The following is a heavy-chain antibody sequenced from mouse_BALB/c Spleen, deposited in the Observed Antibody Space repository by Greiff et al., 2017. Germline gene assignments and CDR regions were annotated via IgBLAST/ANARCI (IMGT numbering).Heavy chain of an antibody. CDR1: GYTFTSYW. V-gene: IGHV1S81*02. Sequence: VQLQQPGAELVKPGASVKLSCKASGYTFTSYWMHWVKQRPGQGLEWIGEINPSNGRTNYNEKFKSKATLTVDKSSSTAYMQLSSLTSEDSAVYYCARGILLYYAMDYWGQGTSVTVSS. CDR3: ARGILLYYAMDY. CDR2: INPSNGRT. D-gene: IGHD1-1*02. J-gene: IGHJ4*01.